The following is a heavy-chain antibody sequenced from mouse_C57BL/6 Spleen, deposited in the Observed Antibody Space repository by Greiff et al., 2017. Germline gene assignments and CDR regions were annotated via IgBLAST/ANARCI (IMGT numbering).Heavy chain of an antibody. CDR3: ARELPHYFDY. CDR1: GYTFTDYY. V-gene: IGHV1-26*01. D-gene: IGHD1-1*01. Sequence: VQLQQSGPELVKPGASVKISCKASGYTFTDYYMNWVKQSHGKSLEWIGDINPNNGGTSYNQKFKGKATLTVDKSSSTAYMELRSLTSEDSAVYYCARELPHYFDYWGQGTTLTVSS. CDR2: INPNNGGT. J-gene: IGHJ2*01.